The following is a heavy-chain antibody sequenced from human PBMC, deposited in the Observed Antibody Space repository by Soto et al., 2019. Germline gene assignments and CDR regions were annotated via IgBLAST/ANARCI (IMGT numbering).Heavy chain of an antibody. CDR2: IHHSGST. CDR3: ASYGRGTYYYGYYFHH. Sequence: SETLPLTCAVYGGSFSGCYWTWIRLPPGKGLEWIGEIHHSGSTNYNPSLKSRVTISLDTSKNQFSLKLSSVTAADAAVYYCASYGRGTYYYGYYFHHWGQGTPVTVS. CDR1: GGSFSGCY. V-gene: IGHV4-34*01. J-gene: IGHJ4*02. D-gene: IGHD3-10*01.